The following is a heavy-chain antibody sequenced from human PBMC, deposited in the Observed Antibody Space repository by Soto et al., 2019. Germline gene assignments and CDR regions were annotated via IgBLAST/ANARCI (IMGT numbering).Heavy chain of an antibody. CDR3: ARMGDVPYYYYGMDV. J-gene: IGHJ6*02. CDR2: INAYNGDT. CDR1: GYTFTSYG. D-gene: IGHD3-16*01. Sequence: QVQLVQSGAEVKKPGASVKVSCKASGYTFTSYGFSWVRQAPGQGLEWMGWINAYNGDTNYAQNLQGRVTMTTDTSTHTACMELRSLRSDDTAVYYCARMGDVPYYYYGMDVWGQGTTVTVSS. V-gene: IGHV1-18*01.